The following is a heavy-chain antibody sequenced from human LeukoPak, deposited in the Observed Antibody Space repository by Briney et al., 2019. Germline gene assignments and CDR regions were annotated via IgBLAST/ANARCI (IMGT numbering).Heavy chain of an antibody. J-gene: IGHJ4*02. CDR1: GGSISSYD. Sequence: NPSETLSLTCTVSGGSISSYDGSWVRQPPGKGLEWLGYIYYSGSTDYNPSLKSRFTISVDTSKNQFSLKLSSVTAADTAVYYCARHKAERWPPAQFDYWGQGTLVTVSS. D-gene: IGHD5-24*01. V-gene: IGHV4-59*08. CDR3: ARHKAERWPPAQFDY. CDR2: IYYSGST.